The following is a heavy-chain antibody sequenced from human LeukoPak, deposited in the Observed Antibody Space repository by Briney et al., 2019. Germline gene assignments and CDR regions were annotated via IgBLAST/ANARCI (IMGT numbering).Heavy chain of an antibody. J-gene: IGHJ4*02. CDR2: ISGDGGGT. CDR3: AKDIPYGGYDQLDY. V-gene: IGHV3-43*02. CDR1: GFTFDDYA. D-gene: IGHD5-12*01. Sequence: GGSLRLSCAASGFTFDDYAMHWVRHAPGKGLEWVSLISGDGGGTYYADSVKGRFTISRDNSKNSLYLQMNSLRTEDTALYYCAKDIPYGGYDQLDYWGQGTLVTVSS.